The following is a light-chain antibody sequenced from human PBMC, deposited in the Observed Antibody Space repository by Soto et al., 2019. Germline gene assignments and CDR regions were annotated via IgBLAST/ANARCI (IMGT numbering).Light chain of an antibody. CDR1: QSISNW. V-gene: IGKV1-5*01. CDR2: HAS. Sequence: DIQMTQSPSTLPASVGDRVTITCRASQSISNWLAWYQKKPGTDPKLLIYHASTLESGVPSRFSGSGSGTEFNLTISRLQTDDFATYYCQQYNNYPRTFGQGTKVDIK. J-gene: IGKJ1*01. CDR3: QQYNNYPRT.